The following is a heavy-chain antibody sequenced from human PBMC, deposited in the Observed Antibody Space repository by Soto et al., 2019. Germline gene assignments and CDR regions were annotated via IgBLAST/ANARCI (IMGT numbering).Heavy chain of an antibody. Sequence: QVQLVQTGAEVKKPGASVKISCKATGYNFNNYYIHWVRQAPGGGLQWMRVINPANGFTSYTQKFQGRVTMTTDTSTSTVDMDLSSLRVEDTAVYYCARDRPDSYCGGDCPLGYYYHGMDVWGQGTTVTVSS. CDR2: INPANGFT. CDR3: ARDRPDSYCGGDCPLGYYYHGMDV. V-gene: IGHV1-46*02. J-gene: IGHJ6*02. D-gene: IGHD2-21*01. CDR1: GYNFNNYY.